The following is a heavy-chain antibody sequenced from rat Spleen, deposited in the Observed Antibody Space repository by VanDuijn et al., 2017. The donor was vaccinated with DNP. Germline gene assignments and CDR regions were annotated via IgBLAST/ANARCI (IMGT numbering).Heavy chain of an antibody. V-gene: IGHV5S13*01. CDR3: ARVGDYHDGGDGDVLDA. J-gene: IGHJ4*01. CDR2: MSPTTRSS. D-gene: IGHD1-12*02. Sequence: EVQLVESGGDLVQTGRSLQLSCAVSGFTFSQYGMAWVRQAPTKGLEWVACMSPTTRSSYYRDSVRGRFTVSRDDSTSTLYLQMDSLRSEDTATYYCARVGDYHDGGDGDVLDAWGQGTSVTVSS. CDR1: GFTFSQYG.